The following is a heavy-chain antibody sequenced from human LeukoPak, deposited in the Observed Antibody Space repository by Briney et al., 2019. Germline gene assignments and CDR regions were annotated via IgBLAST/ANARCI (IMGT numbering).Heavy chain of an antibody. CDR3: ARGRFTGYYYDYYYYMDV. Sequence: GASVKVSCKASGGTFSSYAISWVRQAPGQELEWMGGIIPIFGTANYAQKFQGRVTITTDESTTTAYMELSSLRSEGAAVYYCARGRFTGYYYDYYYYMDVWGKGTTVTVSS. J-gene: IGHJ6*03. CDR2: IIPIFGTA. D-gene: IGHD3-9*01. CDR1: GGTFSSYA. V-gene: IGHV1-69*05.